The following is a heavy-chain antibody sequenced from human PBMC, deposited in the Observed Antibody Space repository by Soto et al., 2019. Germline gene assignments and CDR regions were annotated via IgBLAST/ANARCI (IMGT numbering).Heavy chain of an antibody. V-gene: IGHV3-30-3*01. CDR2: ISYDGSNK. CDR3: ARAELIYYYGMDV. Sequence: GGSLRLSCAASGFTFSSYAMHWVRQAPGKGLEWVAVISYDGSNKYYADSVKGRFTISRDNSKNTLYLQMNSLRAEDTAVYYCARAELIYYYGMDVWGQGTTVTVSS. J-gene: IGHJ6*02. D-gene: IGHD1-26*01. CDR1: GFTFSSYA.